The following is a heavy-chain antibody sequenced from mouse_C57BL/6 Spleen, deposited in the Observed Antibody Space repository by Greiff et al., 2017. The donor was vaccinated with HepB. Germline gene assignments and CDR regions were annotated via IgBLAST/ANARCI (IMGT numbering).Heavy chain of an antibody. J-gene: IGHJ1*03. CDR2: INPNYGTT. Sequence: VQLKESGPELVKPGVSVKISCKASGYSFTDYNMNWVKQSNGKSLEWIGVINPNYGTTSYNQKFKGKATLTVDQSSSTAYMQLNSLTSEDSAVYYCARSSISDYYGSSYWYFDVWGTGTTVTVSS. D-gene: IGHD1-1*01. CDR3: ARSSISDYYGSSYWYFDV. V-gene: IGHV1-39*01. CDR1: GYSFTDYN.